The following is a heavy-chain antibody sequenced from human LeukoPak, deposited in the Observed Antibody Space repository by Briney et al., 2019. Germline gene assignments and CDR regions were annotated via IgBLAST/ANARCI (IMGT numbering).Heavy chain of an antibody. D-gene: IGHD1-14*01. CDR3: ARDKITGASTNDY. Sequence: QTGGSLRLSCAASGSSFTNYWMSWVRQAPGMGLEWVAIINQDGSERYYVDSVKGRFTVSRDSAKNSLYLQMNSLRVEDTAVYYCARDKITGASTNDYWGQGTLVTVSS. CDR2: INQDGSER. J-gene: IGHJ4*02. V-gene: IGHV3-7*01. CDR1: GSSFTNYW.